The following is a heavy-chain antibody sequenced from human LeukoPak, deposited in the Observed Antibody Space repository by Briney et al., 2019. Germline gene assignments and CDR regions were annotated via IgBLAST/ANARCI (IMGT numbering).Heavy chain of an antibody. D-gene: IGHD3-3*01. V-gene: IGHV1-2*02. CDR2: INPNSGGT. J-gene: IGHJ6*02. CDR3: AIDFWSGYGMDV. Sequence: GASVKVSCKAPGYTFTGYYMHWVRQAPGQGLEWMGWINPNSGGTNYAQKFQGRVTMTRDTSISTAYMELSRLRSDDTAVYYCAIDFWSGYGMDVWGQGTTVTVSS. CDR1: GYTFTGYY.